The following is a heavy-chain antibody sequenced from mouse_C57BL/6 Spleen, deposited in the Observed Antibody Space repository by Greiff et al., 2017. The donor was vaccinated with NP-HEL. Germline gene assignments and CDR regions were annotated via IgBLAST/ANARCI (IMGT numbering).Heavy chain of an antibody. CDR3: TRSAITTVVAFDY. CDR2: IDPETGGT. D-gene: IGHD1-1*01. V-gene: IGHV1-15*01. CDR1: GYTFTDYE. J-gene: IGHJ2*01. Sequence: QVQLKESGAELVRPGASVTLSCKASGYTFTDYEMHWVKQTPVHGLEWIGAIDPETGGTAYNQKFKGKAILTADKSSSTAYMELRSLTSEDSAVYYCTRSAITTVVAFDYWGQGTTLTVSS.